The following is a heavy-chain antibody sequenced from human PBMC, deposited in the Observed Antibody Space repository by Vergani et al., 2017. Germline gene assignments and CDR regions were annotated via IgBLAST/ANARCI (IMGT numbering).Heavy chain of an antibody. Sequence: QLQLQESGPGLVKPSETLSLTCTVSGGSITYGAFYWGWIRQSPGKGLEWIGSIYYSENKFYNPSLESRVTLSIDTTKNQFSLKLKSVTAADTAVYYCARCFRDEGMIYGGTAENWFDPWGQGTLVTVSS. J-gene: IGHJ5*02. V-gene: IGHV4-39*01. CDR2: IYYSENK. CDR3: ARCFRDEGMIYGGTAENWFDP. CDR1: GGSITYGAFY. D-gene: IGHD3-22*01.